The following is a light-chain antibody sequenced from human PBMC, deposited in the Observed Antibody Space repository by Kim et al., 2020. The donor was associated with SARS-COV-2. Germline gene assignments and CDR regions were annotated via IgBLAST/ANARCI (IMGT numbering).Light chain of an antibody. J-gene: IGLJ2*01. V-gene: IGLV3-19*01. CDR1: SLRSYY. CDR3: NSRDSNDNVV. CDR2: GKN. Sequence: VALGQTVSISCQGDSLRSYYATWYQQKPVQAPIVVIYGKNNRPSGIPDRFSGSSSGNTASLTNTGTQAGDEADYYCNSRDSNDNVVFGGGTQLTVL.